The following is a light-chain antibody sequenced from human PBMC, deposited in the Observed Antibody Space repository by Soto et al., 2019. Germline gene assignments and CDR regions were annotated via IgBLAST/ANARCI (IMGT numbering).Light chain of an antibody. Sequence: EIVWMKSPGTLYLSPGERATLSCRASQSISSNYLAWYQQQSGQDPGLRIYGAAFRATGIPERFSGSGSGTDIHLTISKREPEDFAVYDWQQYGRSAPGFTFGPGTTVHI. CDR2: GAA. CDR1: QSISSNY. CDR3: QQYGRSAPGFT. V-gene: IGKV3-20*01. J-gene: IGKJ3*01.